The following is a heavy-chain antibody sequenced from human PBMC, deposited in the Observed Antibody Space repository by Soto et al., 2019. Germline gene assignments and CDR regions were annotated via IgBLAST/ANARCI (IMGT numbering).Heavy chain of an antibody. V-gene: IGHV1-69*16. J-gene: IGHJ4*02. D-gene: IGHD6-19*01. CDR3: AGGDNTGWSEMQY. Sequence: QVQMIQSGAEVMKPGSSVRVSCKSSGGTFASYTINWVRQAAGQGLEWMVGVIRVRNSSYVAQKVQGRVTISATTSADEAKTTAYMAMRRLRSADPAVYYCAGGDNTGWSEMQYSGQGKLVPVAS. CDR2: VIRVRNSS. CDR1: GGTFASYT.